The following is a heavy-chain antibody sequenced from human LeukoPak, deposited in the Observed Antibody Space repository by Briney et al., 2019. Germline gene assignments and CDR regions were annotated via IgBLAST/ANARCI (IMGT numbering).Heavy chain of an antibody. J-gene: IGHJ6*02. CDR3: ARLSPKLYGMDV. D-gene: IGHD3-3*02. CDR1: GGSISSYY. Sequence: SETLSLTCTVSGGSISSYYWSWIRQPPGKGLEWIGYIYYSGSTNYNPSLKSRVTTSVDTSKNQFSLKLSSVTAADTAVYYCARLSPKLYGMDVWGQGTTVTVSS. CDR2: IYYSGST. V-gene: IGHV4-59*08.